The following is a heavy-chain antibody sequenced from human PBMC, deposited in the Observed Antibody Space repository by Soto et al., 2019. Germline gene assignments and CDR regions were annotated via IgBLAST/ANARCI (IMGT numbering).Heavy chain of an antibody. J-gene: IGHJ6*02. Sequence: QVQLQESGPGLVKPSGTLSLTCAVSGGSISSSNWWGWVRQPPGKGLEWIGEIFHNGNTYSNPSLTGQVTMSVDKSKNQFSLNLNSVTAADTAVYYCASRSYAMDIWGQGTTVTVSS. CDR3: ASRSYAMDI. V-gene: IGHV4-4*02. CDR1: GGSISSSNW. CDR2: IFHNGNT. D-gene: IGHD3-16*02.